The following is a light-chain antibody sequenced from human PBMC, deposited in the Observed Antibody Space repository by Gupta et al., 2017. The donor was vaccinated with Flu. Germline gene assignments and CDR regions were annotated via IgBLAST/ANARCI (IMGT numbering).Light chain of an antibody. CDR2: YDK. CDR1: SRDVGGYNY. J-gene: IGLJ1*01. CDR3: TSSKTSSNREV. Sequence: ITISCAGTSRDVGGYNYVAWYQQHAGAAPKVLIFYDKMRPSGVSDRVSGTKSGNTASLPTTGLQAEEEADEYCTSSKTSSNREVFGIGTKVTVL. V-gene: IGLV2-14*03.